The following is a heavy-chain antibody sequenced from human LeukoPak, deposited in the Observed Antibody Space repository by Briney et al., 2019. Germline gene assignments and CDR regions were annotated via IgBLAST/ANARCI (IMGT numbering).Heavy chain of an antibody. CDR1: GGSVSSGTYY. CDR3: ARDRVRGNSNPFFDY. V-gene: IGHV4-61*01. J-gene: IGHJ4*02. D-gene: IGHD4-11*01. Sequence: PSETLSLTCTVSGGSVSSGTYYWSWIRQPPGKGLEWIGYIYYSGTTNYNPSLKSRVTISVDTSKNQFSLKLSSVTVADTAVYYCARDRVRGNSNPFFDYWGQGTLVTVSS. CDR2: IYYSGTT.